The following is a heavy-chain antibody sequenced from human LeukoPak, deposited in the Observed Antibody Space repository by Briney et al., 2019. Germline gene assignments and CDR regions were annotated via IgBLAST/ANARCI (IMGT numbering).Heavy chain of an antibody. Sequence: ASVKVSCKASGGTFSSYAISWVRQAPGQGLEWMGGIIPIFGTANYAQKFQGRDTITTDESTSTAYMELSSLRSEDTAVYYCARDQHSLPAPSGYIDPWFDPWGQGTLVTVSS. J-gene: IGHJ5*02. V-gene: IGHV1-69*05. CDR2: IIPIFGTA. D-gene: IGHD3-22*01. CDR3: ARDQHSLPAPSGYIDPWFDP. CDR1: GGTFSSYA.